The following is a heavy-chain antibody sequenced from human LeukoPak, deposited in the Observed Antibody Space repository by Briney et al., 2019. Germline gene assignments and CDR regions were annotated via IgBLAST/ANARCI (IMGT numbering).Heavy chain of an antibody. CDR2: INSDGSST. D-gene: IGHD5-24*01. J-gene: IGHJ3*02. V-gene: IGHV3-74*01. Sequence: PAGSLTLSCAASGFTFSSYWLHWVPQAPGKGLVWVSRINSDGSSTTYADSVEGRFTISRDNAKNTLYLQMNSLRAEDTAVYHCARDGYNLDTFDSWGQGTMVTVSS. CDR3: ARDGYNLDTFDS. CDR1: GFTFSSYW.